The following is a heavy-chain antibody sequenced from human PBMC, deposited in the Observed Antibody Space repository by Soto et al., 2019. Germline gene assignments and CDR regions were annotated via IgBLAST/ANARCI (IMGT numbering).Heavy chain of an antibody. J-gene: IGHJ5*02. CDR1: GASISTGGYS. CDR3: ARGDRYSGSFSDYFDP. V-gene: IGHV4-30-2*01. Sequence: SETLSLTCIVSGASISTGGYSWSWIRQPPGKGPEWIGYIYESGRTYYKPSLKSRASISMDKSRNQFSVRLTSVTAADTAVYFCARGDRYSGSFSDYFDPWGQGALVTVSS. CDR2: IYESGRT. D-gene: IGHD1-26*01.